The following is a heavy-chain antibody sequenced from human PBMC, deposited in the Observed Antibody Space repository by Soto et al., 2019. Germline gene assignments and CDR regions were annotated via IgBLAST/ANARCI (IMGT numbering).Heavy chain of an antibody. CDR2: ISAYNGNT. J-gene: IGHJ5*02. CDR3: ARLIAPLNCFDP. Sequence: AASVKVSCKASGYTFTSYGISWVGQAPGQGLEWMGWISAYNGNTNYAQKLQGRVTMTTDTSTSTAYMELRSLRSDATAVYYCARLIAPLNCFDPWGQGTLVTVSS. D-gene: IGHD3-16*01. CDR1: GYTFTSYG. V-gene: IGHV1-18*01.